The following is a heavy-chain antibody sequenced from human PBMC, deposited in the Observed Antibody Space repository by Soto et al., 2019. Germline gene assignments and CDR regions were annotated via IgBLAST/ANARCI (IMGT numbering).Heavy chain of an antibody. CDR2: ISAYNGNT. CDR1: GYTFTSYG. J-gene: IGHJ3*02. Sequence: QVQLVQSGAEVKKPGASVKVSCKASGYTFTSYGISWVRQAPGQGLEWMGWISAYNGNTNYAQKLQGRVTMTTDTSTSTAYMERRSLRSDDTAVYYCAREPVKPDYYDSSGYYSDDAFDIWGQGTMVTVSS. D-gene: IGHD3-22*01. V-gene: IGHV1-18*01. CDR3: AREPVKPDYYDSSGYYSDDAFDI.